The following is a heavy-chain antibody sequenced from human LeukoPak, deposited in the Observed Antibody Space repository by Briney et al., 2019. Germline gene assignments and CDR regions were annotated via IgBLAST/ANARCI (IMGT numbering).Heavy chain of an antibody. CDR1: GYTFTSYG. Sequence: ASVKVSCKASGYTFTSYGISWVRQAPGQGLEWMGIINPSGGSTSYAQKFQGRVTMTRDMSTSTVYMELSSLRSEDTAVYYCASYGGSYPSYYYYYYMDVWGKGTTVTVSS. J-gene: IGHJ6*03. CDR2: INPSGGST. CDR3: ASYGGSYPSYYYYYYMDV. D-gene: IGHD1-26*01. V-gene: IGHV1-46*01.